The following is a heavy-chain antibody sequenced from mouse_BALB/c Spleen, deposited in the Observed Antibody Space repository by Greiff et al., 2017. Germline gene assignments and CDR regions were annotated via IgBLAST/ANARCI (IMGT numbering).Heavy chain of an antibody. D-gene: IGHD1-1*01. CDR2: INSNGGST. J-gene: IGHJ3*01. CDR3: ARDRDSYYYGSSPWFAY. V-gene: IGHV5-6-3*01. Sequence: EVHLVESGGGLVQPGGSLKLSCAASGFTFSSYGMSWVRQTPDKRLELVATINSNGGSTYYPDSVKGRFTISRDNAKNTLYLQMSSLKSEDTAMYYCARDRDSYYYGSSPWFAYWGQGTLVTVSA. CDR1: GFTFSSYG.